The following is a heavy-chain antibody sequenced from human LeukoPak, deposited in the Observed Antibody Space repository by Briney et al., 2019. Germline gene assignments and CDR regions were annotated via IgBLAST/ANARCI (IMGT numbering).Heavy chain of an antibody. CDR1: GFTFSDYY. CDR2: ISIIGSTI. J-gene: IGHJ4*02. CDR3: ARVRGYSYGYQIIVVVINPADY. D-gene: IGHD5-18*01. Sequence: PGRSLRLSCAASGFTFSDYYMSWIRQAPGKGLEWVSYISIIGSTIYYADSVKGRFTISRDNAKNSLYLQMNSLRAEDTAVYYCARVRGYSYGYQIIVVVINPADYWGQGTLVTVSS. V-gene: IGHV3-11*04.